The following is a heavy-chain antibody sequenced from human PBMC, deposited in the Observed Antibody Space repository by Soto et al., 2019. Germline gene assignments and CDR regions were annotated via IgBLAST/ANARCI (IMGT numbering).Heavy chain of an antibody. CDR3: ARDDITGTTYVEFWFDP. D-gene: IGHD1-7*01. CDR1: GYTFTSYA. J-gene: IGHJ5*02. CDR2: INAGNGNT. V-gene: IGHV1-3*01. Sequence: GASVKVSCKASGYTFTSYAMHWVRQAPGQRLEWMGWINAGNGNTKYSQKFQGRVTITRDTSASTAYMELSSLRSEDTAVYYCARDDITGTTYVEFWFDPWGQGTLVTVSS.